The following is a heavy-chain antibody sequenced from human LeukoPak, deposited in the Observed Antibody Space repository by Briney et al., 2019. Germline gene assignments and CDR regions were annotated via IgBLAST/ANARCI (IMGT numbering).Heavy chain of an antibody. J-gene: IGHJ4*02. CDR1: GFTFSNYW. CDR2: IKADGSEI. Sequence: GGSLRLSCAAFGFTFSNYWMSWVRQAPGKGLEWVANIKADGSEIYYVDSVKGRFTISRDNAKNSLYLQMNSLRGEDTAVYYCASAGLTYGSGSYFVYWGQGTLVTVSS. V-gene: IGHV3-7*01. CDR3: ASAGLTYGSGSYFVY. D-gene: IGHD3-10*01.